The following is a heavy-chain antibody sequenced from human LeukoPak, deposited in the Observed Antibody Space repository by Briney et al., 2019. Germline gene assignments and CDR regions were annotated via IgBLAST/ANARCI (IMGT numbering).Heavy chain of an antibody. Sequence: SETLSLTCTVSGYSISSGYYWGWIRQPPGKGLEWIGSIYHSGSTYYDPSLKSRVTISVDTSKNQFSLKLSSVTAADTAVYYCARELGRLGELSLSSWGQGTLVTVSS. V-gene: IGHV4-38-2*02. J-gene: IGHJ4*02. CDR2: IYHSGST. CDR3: ARELGRLGELSLSS. D-gene: IGHD3-16*02. CDR1: GYSISSGYY.